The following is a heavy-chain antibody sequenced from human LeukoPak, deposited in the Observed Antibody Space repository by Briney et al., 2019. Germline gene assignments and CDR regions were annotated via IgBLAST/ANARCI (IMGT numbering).Heavy chain of an antibody. V-gene: IGHV1-8*01. J-gene: IGHJ4*02. Sequence: ASVKVSCKASGYTFTSYDVTWVRQGTGQGLEWVGWMNPNTGNTGYAQKFQGRVTMSRNTSISTAYMELSSLRYEDTAVYYCARGRPLAGCESASRPDYWGQGTLVTVSS. CDR2: MNPNTGNT. CDR3: ARGRPLAGCESASRPDY. CDR1: GYTFTSYD. D-gene: IGHD2-2*01.